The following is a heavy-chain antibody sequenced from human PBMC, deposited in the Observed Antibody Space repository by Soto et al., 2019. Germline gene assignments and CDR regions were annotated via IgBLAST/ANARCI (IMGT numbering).Heavy chain of an antibody. J-gene: IGHJ5*02. CDR3: ARVGELRRLLGCFDP. CDR2: INPNSGGT. CDR1: GYTFTGYY. Sequence: VASVKVSCKASGYTFTGYYMHWVRQAPGQGLEWMGWINPNSGGTNYAQKFQGRVTMTRDTSISTAYMELSRLRSDDTAVYYCARVGELRRLLGCFDPWGQGTLVTVSS. V-gene: IGHV1-2*02. D-gene: IGHD1-7*01.